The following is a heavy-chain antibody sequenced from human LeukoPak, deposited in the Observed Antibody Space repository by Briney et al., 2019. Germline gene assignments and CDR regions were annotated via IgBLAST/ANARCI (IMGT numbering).Heavy chain of an antibody. V-gene: IGHV3-7*05. D-gene: IGHD5-24*01. CDR2: IKQEGSEK. J-gene: IGHJ5*02. CDR1: GFTFSNYW. CDR3: ARASDPWLQLT. Sequence: GGSLRLSCAASGFTFSNYWMIWVRQAPGKGLEWVGNIKQEGSEKRYADSVRGRFSISRDNAQTSLYLQMNSLRAEDTAVYYCARASDPWLQLTWGQGTLVTVSS.